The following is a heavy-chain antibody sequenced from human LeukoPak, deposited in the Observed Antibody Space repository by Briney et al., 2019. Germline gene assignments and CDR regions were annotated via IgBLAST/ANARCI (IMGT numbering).Heavy chain of an antibody. CDR1: GFTFSSYS. CDR2: ISSSSSYI. D-gene: IGHD3-16*02. V-gene: IGHV3-21*01. J-gene: IGHJ4*02. CDR3: ARASPRGRGITFGGVIV. Sequence: GGSLRLSCAASGFTFSSYSMNWVRQAPGKGLEWVASISSSSSYIYYADSVKGRFTISRDNAKNSLYLQMNSLRAEDTAVYYCARASPRGRGITFGGVIVWGQGTLVTVSS.